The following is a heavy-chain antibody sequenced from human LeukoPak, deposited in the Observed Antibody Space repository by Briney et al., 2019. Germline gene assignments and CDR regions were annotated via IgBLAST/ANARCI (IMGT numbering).Heavy chain of an antibody. V-gene: IGHV3-20*04. J-gene: IGHJ6*02. Sequence: GGSLRPSCAASGFTFDDYGMSWVRQAPGKGLEWVSGINWNGGSTGYADSVKGRFTISRDNAKNSLYLQMNSLRAEDTALYYCARGVGYSGYQYYYYYGMDVWGQGTTVTVSS. CDR2: INWNGGST. CDR1: GFTFDDYG. D-gene: IGHD5-12*01. CDR3: ARGVGYSGYQYYYYYGMDV.